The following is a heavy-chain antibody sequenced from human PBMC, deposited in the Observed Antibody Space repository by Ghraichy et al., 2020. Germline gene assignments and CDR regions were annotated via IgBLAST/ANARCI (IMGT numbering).Heavy chain of an antibody. CDR1: GFTFSSYW. J-gene: IGHJ6*02. Sequence: GGSLRLSCAASGFTFSSYWMHWVRQAPGKGLVWVSRINSDGSSTSYADSVKGRFTISRDNAKNTLYLQMNSLRAEDTAVYYCAREGLYCSSTSCYLLGMDVWGQGTTVTVSS. CDR2: INSDGSST. CDR3: AREGLYCSSTSCYLLGMDV. V-gene: IGHV3-74*01. D-gene: IGHD2-2*01.